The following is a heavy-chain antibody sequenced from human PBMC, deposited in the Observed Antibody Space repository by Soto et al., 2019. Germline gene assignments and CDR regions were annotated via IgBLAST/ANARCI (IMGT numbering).Heavy chain of an antibody. D-gene: IGHD6-6*01. Sequence: VQSGAEVKKPGASVKVSCKASGYTFTNYAIHWVRQAPGQRLEWMGWINAGNGNTKYSQNFQGRLTITRDTSASTGYMDLSSLRSEDTAIYYCARDEGLAARYYYYNPMDVWGQGTTVTVSS. CDR3: ARDEGLAARYYYYNPMDV. J-gene: IGHJ6*02. CDR2: INAGNGNT. V-gene: IGHV1-3*01. CDR1: GYTFTNYA.